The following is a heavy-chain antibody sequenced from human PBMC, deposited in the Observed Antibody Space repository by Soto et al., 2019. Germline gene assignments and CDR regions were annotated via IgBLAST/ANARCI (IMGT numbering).Heavy chain of an antibody. Sequence: QVQLQQWGAGLLKPSETLSLTCAVYGGSFSGYYWSWIRQPPGKGLEWIGEINHSGSTNYNPSLKRRVTISVDTSKNQFSLKLSSVTAADAAVYYCARGGVWGSYHWGQGTMVTVSS. J-gene: IGHJ3*01. CDR2: INHSGST. D-gene: IGHD3-16*01. V-gene: IGHV4-34*01. CDR1: GGSFSGYY. CDR3: ARGGVWGSYH.